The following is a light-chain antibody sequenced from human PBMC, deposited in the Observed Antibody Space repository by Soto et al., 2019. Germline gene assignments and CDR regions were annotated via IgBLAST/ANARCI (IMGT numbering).Light chain of an antibody. Sequence: DIVMTQSPLSLPVTPGEPASISCRSSQSLLHSNGYNYLDWYLQKPGQSPQLLIYLGSNRASGVNDRFSGSGSGTDFTLKISRVEAEDVGVYYCMQALQTPPFTFGPGTKVDIK. CDR3: MQALQTPPFT. CDR2: LGS. V-gene: IGKV2-28*01. CDR1: QSLLHSNGYNY. J-gene: IGKJ3*01.